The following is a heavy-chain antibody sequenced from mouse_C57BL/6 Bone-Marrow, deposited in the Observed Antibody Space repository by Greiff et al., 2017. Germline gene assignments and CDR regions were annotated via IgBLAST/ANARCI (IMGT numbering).Heavy chain of an antibody. D-gene: IGHD3-1*01. CDR1: GFTFSSYG. V-gene: IGHV5-6*01. Sequence: VQLVESGGDLVKPGGSLKLSCAASGFTFSSYGMSWVRQTPDKRLEWVATISSGGSYTYYPDSVKGRFTISRDNAKNTLSLQMSSLKSEDTAMYYCASGGRGAYWGQGTLVTVSA. CDR3: ASGGRGAY. CDR2: ISSGGSYT. J-gene: IGHJ3*01.